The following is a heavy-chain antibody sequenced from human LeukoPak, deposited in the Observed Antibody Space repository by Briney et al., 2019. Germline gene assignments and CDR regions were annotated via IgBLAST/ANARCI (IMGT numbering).Heavy chain of an antibody. CDR3: ARRPVWTGYFTGFFDY. J-gene: IGHJ4*02. CDR2: ISRRGDRT. V-gene: IGHV3-23*01. D-gene: IGHD3/OR15-3a*01. Sequence: GGSLRLSCAVSGFDFSSHTMAWVRQAPGKGLEWVTAISRRGDRTYYADSLQGRFSIARDNSNNTVSLQMNSLTTEDTAVYYCARRPVWTGYFTGFFDYWGPGTVVTVSS. CDR1: GFDFSSHT.